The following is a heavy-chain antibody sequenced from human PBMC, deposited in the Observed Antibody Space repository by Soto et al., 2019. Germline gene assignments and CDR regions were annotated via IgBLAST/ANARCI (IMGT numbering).Heavy chain of an antibody. CDR2: IYWDDDK. CDR3: AHRGYVYGYWDQGYFDY. CDR1: GFSLTTSGVG. V-gene: IGHV2-5*02. J-gene: IGHJ4*02. D-gene: IGHD2-8*01. Sequence: QITLKESGPTRVRPTQTLTLTCTFSGFSLTTSGVGVGWIRQTPGKALEYLAVIYWDDDKRYSPSLKSRLTITKDSSKNQVGRMRAYMDPVDTGTYFCAHRGYVYGYWDQGYFDYWCQGALVSVSS.